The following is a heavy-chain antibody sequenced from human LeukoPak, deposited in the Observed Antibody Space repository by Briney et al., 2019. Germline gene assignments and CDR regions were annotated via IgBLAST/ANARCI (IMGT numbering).Heavy chain of an antibody. V-gene: IGHV3-74*01. D-gene: IGHD5-18*01. CDR2: INSDGSST. CDR3: ASQIQLWNSHNWFDP. Sequence: GGSLRLSCAAAGFTFSSYWMHWVRQAPGKGLVWVSRINSDGSSTSYADSVKGRFTISRDNAKNTLYLQMNSLRAEDTAVYYCASQIQLWNSHNWFDPWGQGTLVTVSS. CDR1: GFTFSSYW. J-gene: IGHJ5*02.